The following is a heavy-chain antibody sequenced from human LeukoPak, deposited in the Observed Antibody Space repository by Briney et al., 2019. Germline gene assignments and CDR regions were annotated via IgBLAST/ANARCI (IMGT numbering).Heavy chain of an antibody. V-gene: IGHV1-2*02. CDR1: GYTFTGYY. Sequence: ASVKVSCKASGYTFTGYYMHWVRQAPGQGLEWMGWINPNSCGPNYAQKFQGRVTMTRDTSISPAYMELSRLRSDDTAVYYCARDGAYCGGDCYPEAGGYWGQGTLVTVSS. J-gene: IGHJ4*02. CDR3: ARDGAYCGGDCYPEAGGY. D-gene: IGHD2-21*01. CDR2: INPNSCGP.